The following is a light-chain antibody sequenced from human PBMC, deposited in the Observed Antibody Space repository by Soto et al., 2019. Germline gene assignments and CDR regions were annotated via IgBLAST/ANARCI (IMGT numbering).Light chain of an antibody. Sequence: VIWMTQSPSLLSASTGDRVTISCRMSPGISSYLACYQQKPGKAPELLIYAASTLQGGVTSRFSGRGSGTEFTLTISCLQSEDFANYYCQQYYSFPYTFGQGTKLEIK. J-gene: IGKJ2*01. CDR2: AAS. V-gene: IGKV1D-8*01. CDR3: QQYYSFPYT. CDR1: PGISSY.